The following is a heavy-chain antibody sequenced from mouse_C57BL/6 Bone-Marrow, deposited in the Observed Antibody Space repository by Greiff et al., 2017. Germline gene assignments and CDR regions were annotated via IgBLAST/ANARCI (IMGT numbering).Heavy chain of an antibody. CDR2: IYPGSGNT. CDR1: GYTFTDYY. D-gene: IGHD4-1*01. V-gene: IGHV1-76*01. J-gene: IGHJ1*03. CDR3: ASPNWDVGYFDV. Sequence: QVQLQQSGAELVRPGASVKLSCKASGYTFTDYYINWVKQRPGQGLEWIARIYPGSGNTYYNEKFKGKATLTAEKSSSTAYMQLSSLTSEDSAVYFCASPNWDVGYFDVWGTGTTVTVSS.